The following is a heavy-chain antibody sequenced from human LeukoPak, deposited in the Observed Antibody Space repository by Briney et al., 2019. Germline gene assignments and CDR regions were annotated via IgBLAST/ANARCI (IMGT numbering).Heavy chain of an antibody. J-gene: IGHJ4*02. Sequence: GASVKVSCKASGYTFTGYYMHWVRQAPGQGLEWMGRINPNSGGTNYAQKLQGRVTMTTDTSTSTAYMELRSLRSDDTAVYYCARDKTYYYDSSYDYWGQGTLVTVSS. CDR1: GYTFTGYY. CDR3: ARDKTYYYDSSYDY. CDR2: INPNSGGT. V-gene: IGHV1-2*06. D-gene: IGHD3-22*01.